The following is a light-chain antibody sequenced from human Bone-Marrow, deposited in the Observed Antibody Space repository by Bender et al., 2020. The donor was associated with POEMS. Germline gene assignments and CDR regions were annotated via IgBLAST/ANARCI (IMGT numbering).Light chain of an antibody. J-gene: IGLJ3*02. V-gene: IGLV3-10*01. Sequence: AARITCSGDALPKKYAYWYQQKSGQAPVLVIYEDNKRPFGIPERFSGSSSGTMAALIISGAQVEDEADYYCFSTDSSDNHRVFGGGTKLTVL. CDR3: FSTDSSDNHRV. CDR2: EDN. CDR1: ALPKKY.